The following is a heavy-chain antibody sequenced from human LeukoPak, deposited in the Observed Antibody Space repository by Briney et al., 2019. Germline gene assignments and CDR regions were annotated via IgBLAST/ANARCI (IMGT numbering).Heavy chain of an antibody. J-gene: IGHJ6*02. D-gene: IGHD6-19*01. CDR2: IYYSCST. CDR3: ARLPGIAVAGTNPGPYYYYGMDV. V-gene: IGHV4-59*08. Sequence: PSETLSLTCTVSGGSISSYYWSWIRQPPGKGLEWIGYIYYSCSTNYNPSLKSRVTISVDTSKNQFSLKLSSVTAADTAVYYCARLPGIAVAGTNPGPYYYYGMDVWGQGTTVTVSS. CDR1: GGSISSYY.